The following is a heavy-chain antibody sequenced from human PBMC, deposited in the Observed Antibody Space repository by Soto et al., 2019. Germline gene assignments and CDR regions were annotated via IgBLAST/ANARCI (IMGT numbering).Heavy chain of an antibody. CDR1: GFSLSTSGVG. D-gene: IGHD6-19*01. CDR2: IYWDDDK. J-gene: IGHJ4*02. CDR3: AHTVAAGAFDY. V-gene: IGHV2-5*02. Sequence: QITLKESGPTLVKPTQTLTLTCTFSGFSLSTSGVGVGWIRQPPGKALEWLALIYWDDDKRYSPSLKSRLTITQDTSKNQVVLTMTNMDPVDTVTYYCAHTVAAGAFDYWGQGTLVTVSS.